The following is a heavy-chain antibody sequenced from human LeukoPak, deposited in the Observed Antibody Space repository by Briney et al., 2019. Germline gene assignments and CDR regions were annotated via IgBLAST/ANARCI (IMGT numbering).Heavy chain of an antibody. J-gene: IGHJ6*04. CDR1: GFTFSSYG. CDR3: AKEMVRGVIMRYYYYGMDV. Sequence: GGSLRLSCAASGFTFSSYGMHWVRQAPGKGLEWVAVISYDGSNKCYADSVKGRFTISRDNSKNTLYLQMNSLRAEDTAVYYCAKEMVRGVIMRYYYYGMDVWGKGTTVTVSS. D-gene: IGHD3-10*01. V-gene: IGHV3-30*18. CDR2: ISYDGSNK.